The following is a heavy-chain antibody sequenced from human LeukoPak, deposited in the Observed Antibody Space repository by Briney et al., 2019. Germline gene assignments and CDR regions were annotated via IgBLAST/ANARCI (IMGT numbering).Heavy chain of an antibody. CDR3: TKFDS. Sequence: GGSLRLSCVASGFIFKNHAMTWVRQTPGKGLEWVASISGSDGSTFYRDSVRGRFTISRDNSANTLFLQMKNLRPEDTALYYCTKFDSWGRGVLVSVSS. CDR1: GFIFKNHA. J-gene: IGHJ4*02. CDR2: ISGSDGST. V-gene: IGHV3-23*01.